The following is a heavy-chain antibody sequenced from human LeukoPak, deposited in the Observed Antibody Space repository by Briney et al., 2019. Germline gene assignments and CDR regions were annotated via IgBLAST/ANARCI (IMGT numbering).Heavy chain of an antibody. D-gene: IGHD3-22*01. Sequence: PGRSLRLSCAASGFTFKNYGMHWVRQAPGKGLEWVAVIWYDGNNKYYADSVKGRFTISRHNSKNTLYLQMNSLRAEDTAVYYCARVGYYYDSSGYYFDYWGQGTLVTVSS. J-gene: IGHJ4*02. CDR1: GFTFKNYG. V-gene: IGHV3-33*01. CDR2: IWYDGNNK. CDR3: ARVGYYYDSSGYYFDY.